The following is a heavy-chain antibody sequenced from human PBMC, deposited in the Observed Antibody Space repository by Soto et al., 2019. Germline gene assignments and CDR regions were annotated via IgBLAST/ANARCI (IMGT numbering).Heavy chain of an antibody. CDR1: GYTFTSYY. CDR3: ARDQTLTGVSLSFLN. Sequence: QVQLVQSGAEVKKPGASVKVSCKASGYTFTSYYMHWVRQAPGQGLEWMGIINPSGGSTSYAQKFQGRVTMTRDTSTSTVYMELSSLRSEDTAVYYCARDQTLTGVSLSFLNWGQGTLVTVSS. CDR2: INPSGGST. D-gene: IGHD7-27*01. V-gene: IGHV1-46*01. J-gene: IGHJ4*02.